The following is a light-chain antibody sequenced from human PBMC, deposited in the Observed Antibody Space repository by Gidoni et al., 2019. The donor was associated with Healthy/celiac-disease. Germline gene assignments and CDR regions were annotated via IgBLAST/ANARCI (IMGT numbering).Light chain of an antibody. J-gene: IGKJ4*01. CDR1: QSVSSY. V-gene: IGKV3-11*01. CDR2: YAS. CDR3: QQRSNWTPT. Sequence: EIVLTQSPATLYLSPGERATLSCRASQSVSSYLAWYQQKPGQAPRLLIYYASNRATGIPARFSGSGSGTDFTLTISSLEPEDFAVYYCQQRSNWTPTFGGGTKVEIK.